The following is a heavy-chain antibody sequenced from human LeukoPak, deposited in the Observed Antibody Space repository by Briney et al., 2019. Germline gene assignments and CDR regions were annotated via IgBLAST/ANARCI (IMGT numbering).Heavy chain of an antibody. V-gene: IGHV3-9*01. Sequence: PGRSLRLSCAASGFTFDDYAMHWVRQAPGKGLEWVSGISWNSGSIGYADSVKGRFTISRDNAKNSLYLQMNSLRAEDTALYYCAKGDSGDYVAIGYWGQGTLVTVSS. CDR2: ISWNSGSI. CDR3: AKGDSGDYVAIGY. CDR1: GFTFDDYA. D-gene: IGHD4-17*01. J-gene: IGHJ4*02.